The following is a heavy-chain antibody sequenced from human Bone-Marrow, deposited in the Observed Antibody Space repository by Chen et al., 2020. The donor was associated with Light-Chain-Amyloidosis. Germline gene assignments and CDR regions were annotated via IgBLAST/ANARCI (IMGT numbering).Heavy chain of an antibody. D-gene: IGHD3-22*01. V-gene: IGHV3-74*02. J-gene: IGHJ3*02. CDR2: INTVGSAT. CDR1: GFSFSSYW. Sequence: EVQLVESGGGLVQPGGCLRLSCAASGFSFSSYWMHWVRQAPGKGLVWVSRINTVGSATTYADSVRGRFTISRDNAKNTLFLQMSSLRAEDTAIYYCVYDSHREAALDIWGQGTMVTVSS. CDR3: VYDSHREAALDI.